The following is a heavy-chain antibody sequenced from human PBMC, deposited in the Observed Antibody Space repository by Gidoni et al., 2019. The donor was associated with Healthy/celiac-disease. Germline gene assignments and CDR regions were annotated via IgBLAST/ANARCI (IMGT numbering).Heavy chain of an antibody. J-gene: IGHJ4*02. CDR3: AKSSAWSGGDY. CDR1: GFPFRSYG. CDR2: ISYDGSNK. D-gene: IGHD3-10*01. V-gene: IGHV3-30*18. Sequence: QVQLVESGGGVVQPGRSLRLSCAASGFPFRSYGMHWVRQALGKGLEWVAVISYDGSNKYYADSVKGRFTISRDNSKNTLYLQMNSLRAEDTAVYYCAKSSAWSGGDYWGQGTLVTVSS.